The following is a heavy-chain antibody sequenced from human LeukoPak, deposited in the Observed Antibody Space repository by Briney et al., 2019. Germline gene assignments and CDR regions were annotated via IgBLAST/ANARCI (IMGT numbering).Heavy chain of an antibody. CDR3: ARDLEYYYYGMDV. J-gene: IGHJ6*02. Sequence: GGSLRLSCAASGFTFSSYAMHWVRQAPGKGLEWVAVISYDGSNKYYADSVKGRFTISRDNSKNTLYLQMSSLRAEDTAVYYCARDLEYYYYGMDVWGQGTTVTVSS. CDR2: ISYDGSNK. CDR1: GFTFSSYA. V-gene: IGHV3-30-3*01.